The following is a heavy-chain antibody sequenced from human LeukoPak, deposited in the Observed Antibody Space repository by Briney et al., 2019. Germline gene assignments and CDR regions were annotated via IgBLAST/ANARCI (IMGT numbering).Heavy chain of an antibody. CDR1: GFTFSSYG. D-gene: IGHD4-17*01. J-gene: IGHJ4*02. CDR3: ARDNPDHGDYVLDY. V-gene: IGHV3-33*01. CDR2: IWYDGSNK. Sequence: PGGSVRLSCAASGFTFSSYGMHWVRQAPGKGLEWVAVIWYDGSNKYYADSVKGRFTISRDNSKNTLYLQMSSLRAEDTAVYYCARDNPDHGDYVLDYWGQGTLVTVSS.